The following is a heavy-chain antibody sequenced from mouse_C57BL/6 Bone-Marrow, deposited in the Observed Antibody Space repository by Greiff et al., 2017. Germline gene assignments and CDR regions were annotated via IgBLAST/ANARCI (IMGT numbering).Heavy chain of an antibody. CDR2: IDPSDSYT. J-gene: IGHJ3*01. Sequence: VQLQQPGAELVMPGASVKLSCKASGYTFTSYWMHWVKQRPGQGLEWIGEIDPSDSYTNYNQKFKGKSTLTVDKSSSTAYLQLSRLTSEDSAVYYCARFAYWGQGTLVTVSA. CDR3: ARFAY. CDR1: GYTFTSYW. V-gene: IGHV1-69*01.